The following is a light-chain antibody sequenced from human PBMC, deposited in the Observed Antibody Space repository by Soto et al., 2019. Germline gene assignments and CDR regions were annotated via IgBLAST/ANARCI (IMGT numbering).Light chain of an antibody. CDR1: QSVSTN. J-gene: IGKJ1*01. CDR3: QHYNNWPPWT. Sequence: EVLMTQSPATLSVSPEERATLSCRASQSVSTNLAWYQQKPGQAPRLLVYGASTRATGVPARFSGSGSGTEFTLTINSLQSDDFAVYYCQHYNNWPPWTFGQGTKVEIK. V-gene: IGKV3-15*01. CDR2: GAS.